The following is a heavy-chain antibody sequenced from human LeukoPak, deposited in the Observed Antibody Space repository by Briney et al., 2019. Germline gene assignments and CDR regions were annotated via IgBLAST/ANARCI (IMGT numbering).Heavy chain of an antibody. CDR1: GGSISSGDYY. CDR3: ARAGSGSMRYFDY. D-gene: IGHD1-26*01. Sequence: PSETLSLTCTVSGGSISSGDYYWSWLRQPAGKGLEWIGRVYVSGSTDYNTSLKSRVAVSLDSSKNQFSLKLSSATAADTAVYYCARAGSGSMRYFDYWGQGILVSVSS. CDR2: VYVSGST. V-gene: IGHV4-61*02. J-gene: IGHJ4*02.